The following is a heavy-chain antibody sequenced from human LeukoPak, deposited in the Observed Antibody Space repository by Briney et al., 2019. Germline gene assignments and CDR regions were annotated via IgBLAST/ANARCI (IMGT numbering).Heavy chain of an antibody. Sequence: ASVKVSCKASGYTFTSYGISWVRQAPGQGLEWMGWNSAYNGNTNYAQKLQGRVTMTTDTSTSTAYMELRSLRSDDTAVYYCATVKSIAARRYYYYYMDVWGKGTTVTVSS. D-gene: IGHD6-6*01. CDR3: ATVKSIAARRYYYYYMDV. CDR2: NSAYNGNT. CDR1: GYTFTSYG. V-gene: IGHV1-18*01. J-gene: IGHJ6*03.